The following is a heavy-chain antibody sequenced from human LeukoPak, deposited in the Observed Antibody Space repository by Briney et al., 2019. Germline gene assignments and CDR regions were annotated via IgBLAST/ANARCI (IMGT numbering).Heavy chain of an antibody. Sequence: PGGSLRLSCAASGFTFSSYSMNWVRQAPGKGLEWVSSISSSSSYIYYADSVKGLFTISRDNATNSLYLQMNSLRAEDTAVYYCARGGGGSSSCDYWGQGTLVTVSS. V-gene: IGHV3-21*01. D-gene: IGHD6-13*01. CDR1: GFTFSSYS. CDR3: ARGGGGSSSCDY. J-gene: IGHJ4*02. CDR2: ISSSSSYI.